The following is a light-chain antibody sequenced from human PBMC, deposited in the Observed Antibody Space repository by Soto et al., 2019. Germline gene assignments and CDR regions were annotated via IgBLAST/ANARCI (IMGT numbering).Light chain of an antibody. J-gene: IGKJ1*01. CDR3: QQYGSSPQT. V-gene: IGKV3-20*01. Sequence: SCRASQSVSSSYLAWYQQKPGQAPRLLIYGASSSATGIPDRFSGSGYGTDFTLTISRLEPEDFAVYYCQQYGSSPQTFGQGTKVDI. CDR2: GAS. CDR1: QSVSSSY.